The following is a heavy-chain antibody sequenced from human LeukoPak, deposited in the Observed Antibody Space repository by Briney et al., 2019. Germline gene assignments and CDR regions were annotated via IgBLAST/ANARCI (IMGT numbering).Heavy chain of an antibody. V-gene: IGHV1-18*01. Sequence: ASVKVSCKASGYTFTSYGISWVRQAPGQGLEWMGWISAYNGNTNYAQKLQGRVTMTTDTSTSTAYMELRSLRSDDTAVYYCARDVMVGIAGATIPLDYWGQGTLVTVSS. J-gene: IGHJ4*02. CDR3: ARDVMVGIAGATIPLDY. CDR2: ISAYNGNT. D-gene: IGHD1-26*01. CDR1: GYTFTSYG.